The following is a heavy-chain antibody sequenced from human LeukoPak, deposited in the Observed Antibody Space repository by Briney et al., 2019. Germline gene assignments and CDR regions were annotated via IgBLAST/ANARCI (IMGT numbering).Heavy chain of an antibody. CDR1: GCSIRSSSDC. Sequence: SETLSLTCTVSGCSIRSSSDCWGWIRQPPGKGLVWIGSIYYSGSTYDNPSIKSRVTISVDTSNTKSSLKLSSVTAADTAVYYCARRSTAPIAGTGVNWFDPWGQGTLVTVSS. J-gene: IGHJ5*02. D-gene: IGHD6-13*01. CDR3: ARRSTAPIAGTGVNWFDP. V-gene: IGHV4-39*01. CDR2: IYYSGST.